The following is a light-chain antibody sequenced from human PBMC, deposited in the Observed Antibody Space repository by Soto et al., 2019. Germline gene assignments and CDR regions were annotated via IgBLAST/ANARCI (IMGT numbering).Light chain of an antibody. J-gene: IGLJ2*01. Sequence: QSALTQPASVSGSPGQSITISCTGASSDVGLYDFVSWYQQHPGKAPKLLIYEVTYRPSGVSSRFSGSKSGTSASLVISGLQSEDEADYYCAVWDDSLSGPVFGGGTKVTVL. CDR1: SSDVGLYDF. CDR3: AVWDDSLSGPV. CDR2: EVT. V-gene: IGLV2-14*01.